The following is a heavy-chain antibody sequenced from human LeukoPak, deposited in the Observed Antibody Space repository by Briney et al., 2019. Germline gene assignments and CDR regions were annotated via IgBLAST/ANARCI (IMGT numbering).Heavy chain of an antibody. Sequence: TGGSLRLSCAASGFTFSSYGMHWVRQAPGKGLEWVAVISYDGSNKYYADSVKGRFTISRDNSKNTLYLQMNSPRAEDTAVYYCAKDSVADDAFDIWGQGTMVTVSS. D-gene: IGHD6-13*01. CDR2: ISYDGSNK. J-gene: IGHJ3*02. CDR3: AKDSVADDAFDI. V-gene: IGHV3-30*18. CDR1: GFTFSSYG.